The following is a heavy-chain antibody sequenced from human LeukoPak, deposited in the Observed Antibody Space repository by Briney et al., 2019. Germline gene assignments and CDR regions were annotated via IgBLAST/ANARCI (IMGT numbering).Heavy chain of an antibody. V-gene: IGHV3-73*01. CDR1: GFTFSGSA. D-gene: IGHD6-19*01. Sequence: GGSLRLSCAASGFTFSGSAMHWVHQASGKGLEWVGRIRSKANSYATAYAASVKGRFTISRDDSKNTAYLQMNSLKTEDTAVYYCTRRVDSSRYFDYWGQGTLVTVSS. J-gene: IGHJ4*02. CDR2: IRSKANSYAT. CDR3: TRRVDSSRYFDY.